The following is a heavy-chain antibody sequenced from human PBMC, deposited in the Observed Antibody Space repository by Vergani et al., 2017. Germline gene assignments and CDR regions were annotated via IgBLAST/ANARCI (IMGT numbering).Heavy chain of an antibody. D-gene: IGHD3-9*01. Sequence: QVQLVESGGGLVKPGGSLRLSCAASGFTFSDYYMSWIRQAPGKGLEWVAVISYDGSNKYYADSVKGRFTISRDNSKNTLYLQMNSLRAEDTAVYYCTTDPLRYFDWSFRAPNWFDPWGQGTLVTVSS. CDR3: TTDPLRYFDWSFRAPNWFDP. J-gene: IGHJ5*02. V-gene: IGHV3-30*03. CDR2: ISYDGSNK. CDR1: GFTFSDYY.